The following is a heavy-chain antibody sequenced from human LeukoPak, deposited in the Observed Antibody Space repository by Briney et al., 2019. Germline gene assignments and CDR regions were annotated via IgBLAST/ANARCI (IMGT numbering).Heavy chain of an antibody. J-gene: IGHJ6*03. CDR3: ARDASWFGELLYRSHYYYYMDV. D-gene: IGHD3-10*01. CDR2: INYSRNP. V-gene: IGHV4-39*07. CDR1: GGSISSSSYY. Sequence: PSETLSLTCTVSGGSISSSSYYWGWIRQPPGKGLEWIGNINYSRNPYYNPSLKSRVTISVDTSKNQFSLKLSSVTAADTAVYYCARDASWFGELLYRSHYYYYMDVWGKGTTVTVSS.